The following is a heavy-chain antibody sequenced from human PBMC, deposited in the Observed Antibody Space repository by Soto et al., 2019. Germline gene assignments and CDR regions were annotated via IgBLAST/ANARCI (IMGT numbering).Heavy chain of an antibody. J-gene: IGHJ4*02. Sequence: AASVKVSCKSSGNSFSSHAITWVRQAPGQGLEWMGGIIPVFDTPTYARRFQDRVTITADKSTNTSYMELRSLRSEDTAVYYCARGGALSTSWYWGDGLDSWGQGTQVTVSS. CDR2: IIPVFDTP. D-gene: IGHD6-13*01. CDR1: GNSFSSHA. CDR3: ARGGALSTSWYWGDGLDS. V-gene: IGHV1-69*06.